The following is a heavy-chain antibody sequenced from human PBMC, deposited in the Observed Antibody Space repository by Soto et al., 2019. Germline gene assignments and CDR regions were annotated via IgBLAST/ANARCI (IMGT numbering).Heavy chain of an antibody. V-gene: IGHV4-59*08. Sequence: SETLSLTCTVSGGSISSYYWSWIRQPPGKGLEWIGYIYYSGSTNYNPSLKSRVTISVDTSKNQFSLTLTSVTAADMAVYYCARHSVTYYDFDYWGQGTLVTVSS. D-gene: IGHD1-26*01. CDR1: GGSISSYY. CDR3: ARHSVTYYDFDY. CDR2: IYYSGST. J-gene: IGHJ4*02.